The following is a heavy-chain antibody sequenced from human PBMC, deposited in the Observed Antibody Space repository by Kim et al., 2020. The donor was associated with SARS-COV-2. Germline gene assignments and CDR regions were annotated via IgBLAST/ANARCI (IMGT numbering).Heavy chain of an antibody. CDR3: GREWGDCSGGSCYPEY. D-gene: IGHD2-15*01. J-gene: IGHJ4*02. CDR1: GGSISNGGYY. CDR2: IYYSGSP. V-gene: IGHV4-31*03. Sequence: SETLSLTCTVSGGSISNGGYYWSWIRQHPGKGLEWSGYIYYSGSPYYKPSLKSRVTISLDTSKNQFSLKLSSVTAADTAVYFCGREWGDCSGGSCYPEYWGQGTLVTVSS.